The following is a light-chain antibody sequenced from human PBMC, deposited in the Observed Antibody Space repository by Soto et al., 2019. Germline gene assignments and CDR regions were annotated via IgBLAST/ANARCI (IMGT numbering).Light chain of an antibody. V-gene: IGKV3-11*01. CDR3: QQRSNWPA. J-gene: IGKJ4*01. CDR2: DAS. Sequence: EIVLTLSPSTLSLYPGERATLSFRASQSISNFLAWYQQKPGQAPRLLIYDASNRATGIPARFSGSGSGTDFTLTISSPEPEDFAVYYCQQRSNWPAFGGGTKV. CDR1: QSISNF.